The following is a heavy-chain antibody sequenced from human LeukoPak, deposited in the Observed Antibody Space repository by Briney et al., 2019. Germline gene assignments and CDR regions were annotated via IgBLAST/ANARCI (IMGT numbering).Heavy chain of an antibody. J-gene: IGHJ4*02. CDR2: ISSSSTYI. V-gene: IGHV3-21*01. D-gene: IGHD5-24*01. Sequence: GGSQRLSCAPSRFTFSSYNMNWVPESPGKGLGWVSFISSSSTYIYNADSVKGRFTISRDNAKNSLYLQMNSLRVEDTAVYYCARTDNLDYWGQGSLVTVSS. CDR1: RFTFSSYN. CDR3: ARTDNLDY.